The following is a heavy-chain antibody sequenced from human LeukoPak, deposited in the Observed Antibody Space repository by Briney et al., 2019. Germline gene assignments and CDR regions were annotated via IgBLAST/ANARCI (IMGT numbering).Heavy chain of an antibody. J-gene: IGHJ4*02. V-gene: IGHV1-18*01. CDR2: ISAYNGNT. D-gene: IGHD2-2*01. Sequence: GASVKVSCKASGYTFTSYGISWVRQAPGQALEWMGWISAYNGNTNYAQKLQGRVTMTTDTSTSTASMELRSLRSDDTAVYYCARVGTIVVVPVAKSLDYWGQGTLVTVSS. CDR3: ARVGTIVVVPVAKSLDY. CDR1: GYTFTSYG.